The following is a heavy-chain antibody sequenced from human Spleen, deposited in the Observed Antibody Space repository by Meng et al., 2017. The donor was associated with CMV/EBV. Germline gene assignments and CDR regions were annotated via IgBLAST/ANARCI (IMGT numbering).Heavy chain of an antibody. CDR1: GYTFTGYY. J-gene: IGHJ4*02. CDR3: ARTSIEVPGCLDF. CDR2: INPNSGGT. D-gene: IGHD6-19*01. V-gene: IGHV1-2*02. Sequence: KTSGYTFTGYYLHWVRQAPGQGLEWMGRINPNSGGTKNAQKFQGRITMTRDTSISTAYMDLRRLRSDDTAVYYCARTSIEVPGCLDFWGQGTLVTVSS.